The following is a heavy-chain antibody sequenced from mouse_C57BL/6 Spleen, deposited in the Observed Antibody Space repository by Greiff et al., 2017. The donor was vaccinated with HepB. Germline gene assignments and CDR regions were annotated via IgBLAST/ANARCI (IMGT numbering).Heavy chain of an antibody. D-gene: IGHD2-4*01. CDR2: ISDGGSYT. CDR1: GFTFSSYA. CDR3: ARVDYDFSSWFAY. J-gene: IGHJ3*01. V-gene: IGHV5-4*03. Sequence: EVKVVESGGGLVKPGGSLKLSCAASGFTFSSYAMSWVRQTPEKRLEWVATISDGGSYTYYPDNVKGRFTISRDNAKKHLYLQMSHLKSEDTAMYYCARVDYDFSSWFAYWGQGTLVTVSA.